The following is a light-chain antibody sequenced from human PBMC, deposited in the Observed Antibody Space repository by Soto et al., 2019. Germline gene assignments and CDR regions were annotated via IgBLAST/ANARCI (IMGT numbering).Light chain of an antibody. J-gene: IGKJ5*01. V-gene: IGKV3-15*01. CDR2: GAS. CDR3: QQYNNWPPT. Sequence: EIVMTQSPATLSVSPGDGATLSCRASQSVSSNLAWYQQKPGQAPRLLIYGASTRDTGIPDRFSGSESGTEFTLTISSLQSEDFAVYYCQQYNNWPPTFGQGTRLEIK. CDR1: QSVSSN.